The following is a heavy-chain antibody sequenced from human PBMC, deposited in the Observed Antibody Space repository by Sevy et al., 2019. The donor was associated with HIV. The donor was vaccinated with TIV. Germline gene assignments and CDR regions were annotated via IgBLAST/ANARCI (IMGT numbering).Heavy chain of an antibody. CDR1: GFTFSSYA. V-gene: IGHV3-23*01. CDR2: ISGSGGST. D-gene: IGHD3-3*01. CDR3: AKPYDFWSGYSRNYYYYGMDV. J-gene: IGHJ6*02. Sequence: GGSLRLSCAASGFTFSSYAMSWVRQAPGKGLEWVSAISGSGGSTYYAASVKGRFTISRDNSKNTLYLEMNSLRAEDTAVYYCAKPYDFWSGYSRNYYYYGMDVWGQGTTVTVSS.